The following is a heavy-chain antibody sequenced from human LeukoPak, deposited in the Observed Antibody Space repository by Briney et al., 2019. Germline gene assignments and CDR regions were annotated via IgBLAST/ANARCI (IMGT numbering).Heavy chain of an antibody. D-gene: IGHD2-21*01. CDR2: VSGSGSTK. J-gene: IGHJ4*02. V-gene: IGHV3-48*03. Sequence: AGGSLRLSCAASGFTLSTFEMKWVRQAPGKGLEWVSCVSGSGSTKAYSDSVKGRFIISKDNPKNSLYLEMNNLRAEDTAVYYCTRESGPPSFHIKYWGQGILVTVSS. CDR3: TRESGPPSFHIKY. CDR1: GFTLSTFE.